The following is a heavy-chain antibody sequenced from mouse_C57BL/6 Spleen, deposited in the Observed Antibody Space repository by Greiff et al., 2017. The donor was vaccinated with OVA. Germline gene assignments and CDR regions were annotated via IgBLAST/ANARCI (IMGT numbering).Heavy chain of an antibody. V-gene: IGHV1-55*01. D-gene: IGHD4-1*01. CDR2: IYPGSGST. CDR1: GYTFTSYW. J-gene: IGHJ2*01. CDR3: AREGLGRRYFDY. Sequence: VQLQQPGAELVKPGASVKMSCKASGYTFTSYWITWVKQRPGQGLEWIGDIYPGSGSTNYNEKFKSKATLTVDTSSSTAYMQLSSLTSEDSAVYYCAREGLGRRYFDYWGQGTTLTVSS.